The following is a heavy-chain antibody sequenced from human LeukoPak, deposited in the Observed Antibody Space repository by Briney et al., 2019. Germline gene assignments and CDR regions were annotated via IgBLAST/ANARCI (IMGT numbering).Heavy chain of an antibody. V-gene: IGHV4-34*01. Sequence: SETLSLTCAVYGGSFSGYYRSWIRQPPGKGLEWIGEINHSGSTNYNPSLKSRVTISVDTSKNQFSLKLSSVTAADTAVYYCASLGGIAAAGTLDWFDPWGQGTLVTVSS. J-gene: IGHJ5*02. CDR2: INHSGST. CDR3: ASLGGIAAAGTLDWFDP. CDR1: GGSFSGYY. D-gene: IGHD6-13*01.